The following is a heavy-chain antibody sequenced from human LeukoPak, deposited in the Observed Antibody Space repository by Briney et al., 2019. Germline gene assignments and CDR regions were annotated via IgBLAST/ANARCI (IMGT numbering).Heavy chain of an antibody. CDR2: ISSGSSTI. CDR3: ARDSPPEY. V-gene: IGHV3-48*01. Sequence: PGGSLRLSCADSGFTFSSYSMTWVRPAPGKGLEWVSYISSGSSTIYYADSVRGRFTISRGNAKNSLYLQMNSLRAEDTAVYYCARDSPPEYWGQGILVTVSS. J-gene: IGHJ4*02. CDR1: GFTFSSYS.